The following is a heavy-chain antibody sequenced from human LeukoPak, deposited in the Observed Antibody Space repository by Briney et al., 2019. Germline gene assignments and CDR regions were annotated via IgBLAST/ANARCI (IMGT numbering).Heavy chain of an antibody. Sequence: GGSLRLSCAASGFTLSSYWMNWVRQAPGKGLEWVANIKHDGSEKYYVDSVKGRFTISRDNAKNSLYLQMNSLRAEDTAVYYCASPEWLPDSIDIWGQGTMVTVSS. CDR1: GFTLSSYW. D-gene: IGHD3-3*01. V-gene: IGHV3-7*01. CDR3: ASPEWLPDSIDI. CDR2: IKHDGSEK. J-gene: IGHJ3*02.